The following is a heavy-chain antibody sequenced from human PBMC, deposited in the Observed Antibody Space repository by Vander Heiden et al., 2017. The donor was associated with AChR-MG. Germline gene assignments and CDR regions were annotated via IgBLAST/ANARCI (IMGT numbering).Heavy chain of an antibody. CDR1: GFAFSSFT. V-gene: IGHV3-30-3*01. Sequence: VQLVESGGGVVQPGRALRLSCAASGFAFSSFTMHWVRQAPGKGLEWVALTSFDGNRNNYADSVKGRFTISRDNSKNTLFLQMDGLRHEDTAVYYCARPFSSLAARFDSWGQGTLVTVS. CDR2: TSFDGNRN. D-gene: IGHD6-6*01. J-gene: IGHJ4*02. CDR3: ARPFSSLAARFDS.